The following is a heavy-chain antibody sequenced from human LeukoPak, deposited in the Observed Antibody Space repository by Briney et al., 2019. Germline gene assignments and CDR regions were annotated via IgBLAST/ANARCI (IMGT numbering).Heavy chain of an antibody. Sequence: ASVKVSCKASGYTFTSYDMHWVRQAPGQRLEWMGWINAGNGNTKYSQKFQGRVTITRDTSASTAYMELSSLRSEETAVYYCAREDSIVGATDAFDIWGQGTMVTVSS. CDR2: INAGNGNT. D-gene: IGHD1-26*01. V-gene: IGHV1-3*01. CDR1: GYTFTSYD. CDR3: AREDSIVGATDAFDI. J-gene: IGHJ3*02.